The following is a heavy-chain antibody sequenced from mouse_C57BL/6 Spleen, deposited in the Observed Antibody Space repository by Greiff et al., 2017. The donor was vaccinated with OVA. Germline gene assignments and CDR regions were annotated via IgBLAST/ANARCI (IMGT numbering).Heavy chain of an antibody. Sequence: QVHVKQPGAELVKPGASVKLSCKASGYTFTSYWMQWVKQRPGQGLEWIGEIDPSDSYTNYNQKFKGKATLTVDTSSSTAYMQLSSLTSEDSAVYYCAKLGAMDYWGQGTSVTVSS. CDR3: AKLGAMDY. V-gene: IGHV1-50*01. CDR1: GYTFTSYW. CDR2: IDPSDSYT. D-gene: IGHD4-1*01. J-gene: IGHJ4*01.